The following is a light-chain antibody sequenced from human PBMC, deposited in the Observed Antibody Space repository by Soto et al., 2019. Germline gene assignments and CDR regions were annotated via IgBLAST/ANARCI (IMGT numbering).Light chain of an antibody. J-gene: IGKJ1*01. Sequence: EIVLTQSPGTLSLSPGERATLSCRASQSVSSNYLAWYQQKPGQAPRLLIYGASSRATGIPDGFSGSGSGTDFTLTISRLEAEDFAVYYCQQYDSSPWTFGQGTKVEIK. CDR3: QQYDSSPWT. CDR1: QSVSSNY. V-gene: IGKV3-20*01. CDR2: GAS.